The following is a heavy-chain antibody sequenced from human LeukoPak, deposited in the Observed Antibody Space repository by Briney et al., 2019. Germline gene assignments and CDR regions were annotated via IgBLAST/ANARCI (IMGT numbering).Heavy chain of an antibody. D-gene: IGHD4-17*01. CDR2: IYYSGST. V-gene: IGHV4-59*01. CDR1: GGSISSYY. CDR3: ARDDYGDYFDY. J-gene: IGHJ4*02. Sequence: SETLSLTCTVSGGSISSYYWSWIRQPPGKGLEWIGYIYYSGSTNYNPSLTSRVTISVDTSKKQFSLKLSSVTAAETAVYYCARDDYGDYFDYWGQGTLVTVSS.